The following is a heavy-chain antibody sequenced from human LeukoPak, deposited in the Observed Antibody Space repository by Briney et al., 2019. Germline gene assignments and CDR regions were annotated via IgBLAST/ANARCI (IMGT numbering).Heavy chain of an antibody. CDR1: GGSISSYY. J-gene: IGHJ4*02. Sequence: SETLSLTCTVSGGSISSYYWSWIRQPPGKGLEWIGYIYYSGSTNYNPSLKSRVTISVDTSKNQFSLKPSSVTAADTAVYYCARGRPRSGYYPFDYWGQGTLVTVSS. CDR2: IYYSGST. V-gene: IGHV4-59*01. D-gene: IGHD3-3*01. CDR3: ARGRPRSGYYPFDY.